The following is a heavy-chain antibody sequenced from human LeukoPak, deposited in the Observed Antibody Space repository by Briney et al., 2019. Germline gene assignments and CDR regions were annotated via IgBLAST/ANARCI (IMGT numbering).Heavy chain of an antibody. CDR2: ISSSSSYI. J-gene: IGHJ4*02. CDR3: AKGALDSSGYRFDY. CDR1: GFTFSSYS. Sequence: GGSLRLSCAASGFTFSSYSVNWVRQAPGKGLEWVSSISSSSSYIYYADSVKGRFTISRDNAKNSLYLQMNSLRAEDTAVYYCAKGALDSSGYRFDYWGQGTLVTVSS. D-gene: IGHD3-22*01. V-gene: IGHV3-21*01.